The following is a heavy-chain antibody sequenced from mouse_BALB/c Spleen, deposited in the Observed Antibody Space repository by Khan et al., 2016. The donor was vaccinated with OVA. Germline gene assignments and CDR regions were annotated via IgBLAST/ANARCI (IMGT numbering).Heavy chain of an antibody. CDR3: VREGAYQRSDGWFAY. Sequence: VRLQQSGAELARPGASVKMSCKTSGYTFTSYTMHWIRQRPGQALEWIGHINPSNNYTNYNQNFKDKATLIVDKSSNTAYMQVSSLTSEDSAVYYCVREGAYQRSDGWFAYWGQGTLVTVSA. J-gene: IGHJ3*01. D-gene: IGHD2-14*01. V-gene: IGHV1-4*01. CDR1: GYTFTSYT. CDR2: INPSNNYT.